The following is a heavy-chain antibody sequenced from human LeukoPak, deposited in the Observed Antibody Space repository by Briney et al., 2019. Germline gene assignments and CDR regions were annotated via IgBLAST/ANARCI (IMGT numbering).Heavy chain of an antibody. V-gene: IGHV4-39*07. J-gene: IGHJ4*02. CDR3: ARDGVAVAGTLSAYYFDY. D-gene: IGHD6-19*01. Sequence: PSETLSLTCTVSGGSISSSSYYWGWIRQPPGKGLEWIGSIYYSGSTYYNPSLKSRVTISVDTSKNQFSLKLSSVTAADTAVYYCARDGVAVAGTLSAYYFDYWGQGTLVTVSS. CDR1: GGSISSSSYY. CDR2: IYYSGST.